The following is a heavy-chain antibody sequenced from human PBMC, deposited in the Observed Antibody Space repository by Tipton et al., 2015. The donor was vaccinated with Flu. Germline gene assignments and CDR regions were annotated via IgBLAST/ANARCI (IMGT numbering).Heavy chain of an antibody. CDR1: GFTFSSYE. CDR2: ISSSGSTI. Sequence: SLRLSCAASGFTFSSYEMNWVRQAPGKGLEWVSYISSSGSTIYYADSAKGRFTISRDNAKNSLYLQMNSLRAEDTAVYYCARDGVDSGGTWGMDVWGQGTTVTVSS. V-gene: IGHV3-48*03. J-gene: IGHJ6*02. CDR3: ARDGVDSGGTWGMDV. D-gene: IGHD1-26*01.